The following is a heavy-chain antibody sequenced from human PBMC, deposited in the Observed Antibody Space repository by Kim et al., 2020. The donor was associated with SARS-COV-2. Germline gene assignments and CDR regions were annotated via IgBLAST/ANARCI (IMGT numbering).Heavy chain of an antibody. CDR3: AKGKDTQLQWFGETTPPLSVY. D-gene: IGHD3-10*01. Sequence: GGSLRLSCAASGFTFSSYAMTWVRQAPGKGLEWVSVIYSGSSITYYADSVKGRFTISRDDSKNTLHLQMNGLRVEDTAVYYCAKGKDTQLQWFGETTPPLSVYWGEGTLVSASS. V-gene: IGHV3-23*03. CDR1: GFTFSSYA. CDR2: IYSGSSIT. J-gene: IGHJ1*01.